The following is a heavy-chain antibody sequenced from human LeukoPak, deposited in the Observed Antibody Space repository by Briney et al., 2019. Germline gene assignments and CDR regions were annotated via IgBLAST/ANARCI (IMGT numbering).Heavy chain of an antibody. V-gene: IGHV3-21*01. D-gene: IGHD6-13*01. J-gene: IGHJ5*02. Sequence: GGSLRLSCAASGFTFSSYSMNWVRQAPGKGLEWVSSISSSSSYIYYADSVKGRFTISRDNAKNSLYLQMNSLRAEDTAVYYCAREIAGDKGLDPWGQGPLVTVSS. CDR2: ISSSSSYI. CDR1: GFTFSSYS. CDR3: AREIAGDKGLDP.